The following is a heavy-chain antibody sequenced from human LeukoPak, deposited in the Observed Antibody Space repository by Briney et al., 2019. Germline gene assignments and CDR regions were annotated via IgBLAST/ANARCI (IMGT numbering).Heavy chain of an antibody. CDR3: AKDFKPMAVAVLGPDY. CDR1: GFTLSSYG. CDR2: IRYDGSNK. Sequence: GGSLRLSCAASGFTLSSYGMHWVRQAPGKGLEWVAFIRYDGSNKYYADSVKGRFTISRDNSKNTLYLQMNSLRAEDTAVYYCAKDFKPMAVAVLGPDYWGQGTLVTVSS. V-gene: IGHV3-30*02. D-gene: IGHD6-19*01. J-gene: IGHJ4*02.